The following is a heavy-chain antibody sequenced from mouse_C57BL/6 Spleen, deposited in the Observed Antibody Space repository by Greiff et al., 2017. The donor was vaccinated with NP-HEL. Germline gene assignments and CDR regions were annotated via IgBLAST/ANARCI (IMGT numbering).Heavy chain of an antibody. CDR3: ARSTQLRLRWNYAMDY. CDR1: GYTFTSYW. D-gene: IGHD3-2*02. V-gene: IGHV1-69*01. Sequence: QVQLQQPGAELVMPGASVKLSCKASGYTFTSYWMHWVKQRPGQGLEWIGEIDPSDSYTKYIQKFKGKSTLTVDKSSSTAYMQLSSLTSEDSAVYYCARSTQLRLRWNYAMDYWGQGTSVTVSS. J-gene: IGHJ4*01. CDR2: IDPSDSYT.